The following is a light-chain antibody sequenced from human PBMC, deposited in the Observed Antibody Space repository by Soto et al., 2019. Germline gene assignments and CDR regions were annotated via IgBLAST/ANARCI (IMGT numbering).Light chain of an antibody. Sequence: EIVLTQSPGTLSLSPGARAPLSCRASETIRNLLAWYQQRPGQAPRLLIYDAFSRAPGIPARFSGGGSGTDFTLTISSLEPEDFGVYYCQQRHNWPITFGQGTRLEIK. J-gene: IGKJ5*01. V-gene: IGKV3-11*01. CDR1: ETIRNL. CDR3: QQRHNWPIT. CDR2: DAF.